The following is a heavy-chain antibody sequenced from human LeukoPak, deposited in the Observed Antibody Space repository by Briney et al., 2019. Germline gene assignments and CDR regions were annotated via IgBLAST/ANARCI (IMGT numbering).Heavy chain of an antibody. V-gene: IGHV4-59*07. J-gene: IGHJ4*02. D-gene: IGHD6-6*01. CDR2: ISYSGST. CDR1: GGFINSYY. Sequence: SDPLSLTCTVAGGFINSYYWRWLRQPPGKGLEWVGYISYSGSTNYNPSLKGRVTIPVVASKNHSFLKLNQVTASDTAVYYCARVDPESRSTLEVFDYWCQGTLATVSS. CDR3: ARVDPESRSTLEVFDY.